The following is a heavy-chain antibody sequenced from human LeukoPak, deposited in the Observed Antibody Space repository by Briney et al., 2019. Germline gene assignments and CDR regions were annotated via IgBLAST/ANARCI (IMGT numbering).Heavy chain of an antibody. V-gene: IGHV3-30-3*01. Sequence: GGSLRLSCAASGFTFSSYAMHWVRQAPGKGLEWVAVISYDGSNKYYADSVKGRFTISRDNSKNTLYLQMNSLRAEDTAVYYCARGPGLLWLLTSDYWGQETLVTVSS. CDR2: ISYDGSNK. CDR3: ARGPGLLWLLTSDY. CDR1: GFTFSSYA. D-gene: IGHD3-10*01. J-gene: IGHJ4*02.